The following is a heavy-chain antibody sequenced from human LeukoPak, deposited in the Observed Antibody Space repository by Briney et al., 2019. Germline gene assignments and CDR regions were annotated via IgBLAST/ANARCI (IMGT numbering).Heavy chain of an antibody. V-gene: IGHV4-4*07. J-gene: IGHJ4*02. Sequence: SETLSLTCSVSGGSIGSYYWSWIRQPAGKGLEWIGRIYTSGSTNYNPSLKSRVTISVDTSKNQFSLKLSSVTAADTAVYYCARSYYDFWSGYPGPFDYWGQGTLVTVSS. D-gene: IGHD3-3*01. CDR3: ARSYYDFWSGYPGPFDY. CDR1: GGSIGSYY. CDR2: IYTSGST.